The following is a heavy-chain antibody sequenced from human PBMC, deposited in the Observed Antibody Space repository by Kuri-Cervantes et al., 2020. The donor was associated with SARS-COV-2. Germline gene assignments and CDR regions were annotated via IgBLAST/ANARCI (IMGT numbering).Heavy chain of an antibody. V-gene: IGHV3-74*01. D-gene: IGHD1-1*01. CDR3: VRDGDHWNFDY. J-gene: IGHJ4*03. Sequence: GESLKISCAASGFTFSGHWIHWVRQAPGKGLVWVSRINPDGSYTNNADAVEGRFTLSRDNAKNMLFLQMNSLRAEDTAVDYCVRDGDHWNFDYWGQGTTVTVSS. CDR2: INPDGSYT. CDR1: GFTFSGHW.